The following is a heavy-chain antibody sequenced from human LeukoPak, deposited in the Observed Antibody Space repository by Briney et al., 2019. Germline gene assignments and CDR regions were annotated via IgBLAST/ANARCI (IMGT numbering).Heavy chain of an antibody. V-gene: IGHV3-23*01. J-gene: IGHJ4*02. CDR3: AKAGYGALDTAMADY. D-gene: IGHD5-18*01. CDR1: GFTFSSYA. Sequence: GGSLRLSCAASGFTFSSYAMSWVRQAPGKGLEWVSAISGSGGSTYYADSVKGRFTISRDNSKNTLYLQMNSLRAEDTAVYYCAKAGYGALDTAMADYWGQGTLVTVSS. CDR2: ISGSGGST.